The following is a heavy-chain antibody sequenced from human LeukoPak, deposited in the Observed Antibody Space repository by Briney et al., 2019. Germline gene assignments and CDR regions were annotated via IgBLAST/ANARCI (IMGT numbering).Heavy chain of an antibody. CDR2: IIPILGIA. J-gene: IGHJ6*03. V-gene: IGHV1-69*04. D-gene: IGHD3-16*01. Sequence: SVKVSCKASGGTFSSYTISWVRQAPGQGLEWMGRIIPILGIANYAQKFQDRVTITADKSTSTAYMELSSLRSEDTAVYYCAREGSGGRYYYYMDVWGKGTTVTVSS. CDR1: GGTFSSYT. CDR3: AREGSGGRYYYYMDV.